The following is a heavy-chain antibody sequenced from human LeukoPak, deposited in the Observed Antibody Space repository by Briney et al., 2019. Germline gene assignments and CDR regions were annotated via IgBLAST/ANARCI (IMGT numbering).Heavy chain of an antibody. Sequence: SETLSLPCTVSGGSISSGGYYWSWIRQHPGKGLEWIGYIYYSESTYYNQSPKSRVTISVDTSKNRFALKLSSVTASDTAVYYCAISKATDTAMALDYWGQGTLVTVSS. J-gene: IGHJ4*02. V-gene: IGHV4-31*03. CDR3: AISKATDTAMALDY. CDR2: IYYSEST. D-gene: IGHD5-18*01. CDR1: GGSISSGGYY.